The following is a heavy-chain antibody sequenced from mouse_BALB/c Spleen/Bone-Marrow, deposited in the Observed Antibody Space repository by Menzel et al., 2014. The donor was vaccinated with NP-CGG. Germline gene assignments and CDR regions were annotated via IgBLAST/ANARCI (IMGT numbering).Heavy chain of an antibody. V-gene: IGHV1-69*02. CDR3: ARWLLRYYAMDD. Sequence: QVTLKVSGAELVKPGASVKLSCKASGYTFTSYWMHWVKQRPGQGLEWIGEIDPSDSYTNYNQKFKGKATLTVDKSSSTAYMQLSSLTSEDSAVYFCARWLLRYYAMDDWGQGTSVTVSS. CDR2: IDPSDSYT. D-gene: IGHD2-3*01. CDR1: GYTFTSYW. J-gene: IGHJ4*01.